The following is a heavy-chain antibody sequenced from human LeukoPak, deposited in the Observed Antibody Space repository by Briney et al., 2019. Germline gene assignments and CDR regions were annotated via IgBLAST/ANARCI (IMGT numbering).Heavy chain of an antibody. CDR1: GFTFSSYA. CDR2: ISYDGSNK. Sequence: PGGSLRLSCAASGFTFSSYAMSWVRQAPGKGLEWVAVISYDGSNKYYADSVKGRFTISRDNSKNTLYLQMNSLRAEDTAVYYCAKDCSGGSCYSGNNWGQGTLVTVSS. V-gene: IGHV3-30-3*01. D-gene: IGHD2-15*01. J-gene: IGHJ4*02. CDR3: AKDCSGGSCYSGNN.